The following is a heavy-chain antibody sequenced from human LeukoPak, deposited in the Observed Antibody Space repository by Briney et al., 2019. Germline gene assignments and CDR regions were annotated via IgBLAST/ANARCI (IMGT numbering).Heavy chain of an antibody. V-gene: IGHV2-5*01. D-gene: IGHD2-21*02. CDR3: AHSRGYCGGDCYSSSGFDY. Sequence: ESGPTLVNPTQTLTLTCTFSGFSLSPSGVGVGWIRQPPGKALEWLVLIYWNDDKRYSPSLKSRLTITKDTSKNHVVLTMTNMDPVDTATYYCAHSRGYCGGDCYSSSGFDYWGQGTLVTVSS. CDR1: GFSLSPSGVG. J-gene: IGHJ4*02. CDR2: IYWNDDK.